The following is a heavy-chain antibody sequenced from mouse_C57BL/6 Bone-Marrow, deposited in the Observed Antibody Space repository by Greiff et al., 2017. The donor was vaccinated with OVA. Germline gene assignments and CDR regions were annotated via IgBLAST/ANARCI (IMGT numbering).Heavy chain of an antibody. V-gene: IGHV1-69*01. J-gene: IGHJ1*03. D-gene: IGHD1-1*01. CDR1: GYTFTSYW. CDR2: IDPSDSYT. Sequence: QVQLQQPGAELVMPGASVKLSCKASGYTFTSYWMHWVKQRPGQGLEWIGEIDPSDSYTNYNQKFKGKATLTADKSSSTAYMQLNSLTSEDSAVYFCARWDTVVADWYFDVWGTGTTVTVSS. CDR3: ARWDTVVADWYFDV.